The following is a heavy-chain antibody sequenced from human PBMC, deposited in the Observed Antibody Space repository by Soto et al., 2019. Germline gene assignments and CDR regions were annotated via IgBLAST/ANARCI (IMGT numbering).Heavy chain of an antibody. D-gene: IGHD3-9*01. J-gene: IGHJ4*02. V-gene: IGHV3-30-3*01. CDR2: ISFDGSSE. CDR3: ARADHDILTGYYGEFDY. CDR1: GFTFSNYG. Sequence: GGSLRLSCAASGFTFSNYGMHWVRQAPGKGLEWVAVISFDGSSEYYADSVKGRFSISRDNSKNTVYLQMSSLRTEDTAVYYCARADHDILTGYYGEFDYWGQGTLVTVS.